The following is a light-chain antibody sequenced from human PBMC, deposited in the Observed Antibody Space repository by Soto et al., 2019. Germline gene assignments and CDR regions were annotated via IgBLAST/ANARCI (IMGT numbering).Light chain of an antibody. CDR2: DVS. V-gene: IGLV2-8*01. J-gene: IGLJ2*01. CDR1: SSDVGAYNY. CDR3: NSFAGSAHVV. Sequence: QSALAQPPSASGSPGQSVTISCTGTSSDVGAYNYVSWYQQHRGKAPKLIIYDVSQRPSGIPDRFSGSKSGNTASLTVSGRQAEDEAVYYCNSFAGSAHVVFGGGTQLTVL.